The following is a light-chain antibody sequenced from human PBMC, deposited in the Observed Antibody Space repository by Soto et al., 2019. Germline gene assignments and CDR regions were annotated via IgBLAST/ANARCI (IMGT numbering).Light chain of an antibody. CDR2: RSN. V-gene: IGLV1-47*01. J-gene: IGLJ3*02. Sequence: QSVLTQPPSASGTPGQRVTISCSGSSSNIGTNYAHWYQQLPGTAPKVLIYRSNQRPSGVPDRFSGSKSGTSASLAISGLRSEAEADYYCAAWDDSLSGPVFGGGTKLTVL. CDR3: AAWDDSLSGPV. CDR1: SSNIGTNY.